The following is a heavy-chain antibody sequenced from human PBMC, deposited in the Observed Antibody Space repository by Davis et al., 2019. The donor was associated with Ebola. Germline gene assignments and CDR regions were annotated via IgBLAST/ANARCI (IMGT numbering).Heavy chain of an antibody. CDR3: ASASYFRGSSGYLTY. J-gene: IGHJ4*02. V-gene: IGHV4-39*01. D-gene: IGHD3-22*01. CDR2: IYYSGIT. Sequence: MPSETLSLTCTVSGGSIISSSSYWGWIRQPPRKGLEWIGSIYYSGITYYNPSLKSRVTISVDTSKNQFSLKLSSVTAADTAVYYCASASYFRGSSGYLTYWGQGALVTVSS. CDR1: GGSIISSSSY.